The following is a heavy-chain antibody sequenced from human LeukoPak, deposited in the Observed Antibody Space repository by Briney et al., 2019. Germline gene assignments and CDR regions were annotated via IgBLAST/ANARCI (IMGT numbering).Heavy chain of an antibody. CDR2: IYYSGST. CDR1: GGSISSYY. V-gene: IGHV4-59*01. CDR3: ARDGISSSSSSPAFYYYYGMDV. D-gene: IGHD6-6*01. J-gene: IGHJ6*02. Sequence: SETLSLTCTVSGGSISSYYWSWIRQPPGKGLEWIGYIYYSGSTNYNPSLKSRVTISVDTSKNQFSLELSSVTAADTAVYYCARDGISSSSSSPAFYYYYGMDVWGQGTTVTVSS.